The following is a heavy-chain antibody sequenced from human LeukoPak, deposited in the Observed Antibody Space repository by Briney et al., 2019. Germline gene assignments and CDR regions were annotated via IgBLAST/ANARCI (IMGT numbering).Heavy chain of an antibody. V-gene: IGHV3-9*01. J-gene: IGHJ2*01. CDR3: AKDYCSSTSCYMRGYWYFDL. CDR2: ISWNSATI. D-gene: IGHD2-2*02. Sequence: PGRSLRLSCAASGFTFDDYVMHWVRQVPGKGLEWVSGISWNSATIGYADSVKGRFTISRDNAKNSLYLQMNSLRAEDTALYYCAKDYCSSTSCYMRGYWYFDLWGRGTLVTVSS. CDR1: GFTFDDYV.